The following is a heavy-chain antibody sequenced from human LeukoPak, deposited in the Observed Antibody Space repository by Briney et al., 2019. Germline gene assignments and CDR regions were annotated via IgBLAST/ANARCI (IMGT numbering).Heavy chain of an antibody. Sequence: GGSLRLSCAASGFIVSNNYMNWVRQAPGKGLEWVSVIYYGGSTYYADSVKGRFTISRDNSKNTLYLQMNSLRAEDTAVYYCARDSLLWFGELLSGGNGEWGLGTLVTVSS. CDR2: IYYGGST. V-gene: IGHV3-66*01. CDR3: ARDSLLWFGELLSGGNGE. J-gene: IGHJ4*02. CDR1: GFIVSNNY. D-gene: IGHD3-10*01.